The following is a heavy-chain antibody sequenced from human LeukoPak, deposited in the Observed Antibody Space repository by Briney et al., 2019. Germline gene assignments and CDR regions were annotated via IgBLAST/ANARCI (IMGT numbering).Heavy chain of an antibody. CDR2: IYTSGST. CDR1: GGSISSYY. D-gene: IGHD1-7*01. CDR3: ARDNWNYFPHYYYGMDV. J-gene: IGHJ6*02. Sequence: SETLSLTCTVSGGSISSYYWSWIRQPAGKGLEWIGRIYTSGSTNYNPSLKSGVTMSVDTSKNQFSLKLSSVTAADTAVYYCARDNWNYFPHYYYGMDVWGQGTTVTVSS. V-gene: IGHV4-4*07.